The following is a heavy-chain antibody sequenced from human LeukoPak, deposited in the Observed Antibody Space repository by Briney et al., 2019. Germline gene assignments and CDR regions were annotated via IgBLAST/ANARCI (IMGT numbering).Heavy chain of an antibody. CDR3: ARQHDSYYYYFIDV. J-gene: IGHJ6*03. Sequence: PSETLSLTRAVSGFSISNVYYWVWIRQPPGRGLECIGSLYHSDSAYYNTSLRSRVSMSVDTSKNQFSLTLSFVAAADTAVYYCARQHDSYYYYFIDVWGSGTTVTVSS. V-gene: IGHV4-38-2*01. CDR1: GFSISNVYY. CDR2: LYHSDSA.